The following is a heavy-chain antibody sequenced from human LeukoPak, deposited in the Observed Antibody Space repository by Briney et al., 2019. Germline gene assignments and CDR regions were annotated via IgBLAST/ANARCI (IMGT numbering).Heavy chain of an antibody. D-gene: IGHD3-10*01. CDR1: GYTFTGYY. J-gene: IGHJ4*02. CDR2: ISAYNGNT. V-gene: IGHV1-18*04. Sequence: AASVKVSCKASGYTFTGYYMHWVRQAPGQGLEWMGWISAYNGNTNYAQKLQGRVTMTTDTSTSTAYMELRSLRSDDTAVYYCARVLDYYGSGSYYNEFDYWGQGTLVTVSS. CDR3: ARVLDYYGSGSYYNEFDY.